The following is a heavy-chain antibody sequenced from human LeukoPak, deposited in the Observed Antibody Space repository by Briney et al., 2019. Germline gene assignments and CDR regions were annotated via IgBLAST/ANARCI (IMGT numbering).Heavy chain of an antibody. CDR2: ISWNRGSI. J-gene: IGHJ5*02. D-gene: IGHD6-19*01. Sequence: PGGSLRLSCAASGFTFNSYGMSWVRQAPGKGLEWVSGISWNRGSIAYADSVKGRFTISRDNAKNSLYLLMNSLRTEDTAWYYCAKELGLKSSRSDWYGLASWGQGTLVTVSS. CDR1: GFTFNSYG. CDR3: AKELGLKSSRSDWYGLAS. V-gene: IGHV3-9*01.